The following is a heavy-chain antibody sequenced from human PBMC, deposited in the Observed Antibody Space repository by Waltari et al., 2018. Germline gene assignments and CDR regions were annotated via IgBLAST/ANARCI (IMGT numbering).Heavy chain of an antibody. CDR1: GFTFSSYG. CDR2: ISGSGGNT. V-gene: IGHV3-23*04. D-gene: IGHD5-18*01. Sequence: EVQLVESGGGLVQPGGSLRLSCAASGFTFSSYGMNWVRQGAGKGLEWVSGISGSGGNTYYADSVKGRFTISRDNSKSTLSLQMNSVRADDTAVYYCARGAAYSRFDYWGQGTLVIVSS. CDR3: ARGAAYSRFDY. J-gene: IGHJ4*02.